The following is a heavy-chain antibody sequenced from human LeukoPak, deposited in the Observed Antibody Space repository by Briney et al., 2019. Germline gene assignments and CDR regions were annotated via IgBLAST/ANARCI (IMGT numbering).Heavy chain of an antibody. D-gene: IGHD3-22*01. Sequence: SETLFLTCTVSGGSLSSYYWSWIRQPPGKGLEWIGYIYYSGSTNYNPSLKSRVTISVDTSKNQFSLKLNSVTAADTAVYYCARDYPAPTYYYDSSGYNPWFDPWGQGTLVTVSS. CDR1: GGSLSSYY. V-gene: IGHV4-59*01. CDR3: ARDYPAPTYYYDSSGYNPWFDP. CDR2: IYYSGST. J-gene: IGHJ5*02.